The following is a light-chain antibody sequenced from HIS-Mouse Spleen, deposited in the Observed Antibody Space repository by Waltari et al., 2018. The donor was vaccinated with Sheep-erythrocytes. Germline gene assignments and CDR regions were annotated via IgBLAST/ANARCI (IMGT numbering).Light chain of an antibody. V-gene: IGLV3-19*01. CDR1: SLRSYY. CDR2: GKN. CDR3: NSRDSSGNHLGVV. Sequence: SSELTQDPAVSVALGQTVRITCQGDSLRSYYASWFQQKPGQAPVLVIYGKNNRPSGIQDRFSGSSSGNTASLTIPGAQAEDEADFYCNSRDSSGNHLGVVFGGGTKLTVL. J-gene: IGLJ2*01.